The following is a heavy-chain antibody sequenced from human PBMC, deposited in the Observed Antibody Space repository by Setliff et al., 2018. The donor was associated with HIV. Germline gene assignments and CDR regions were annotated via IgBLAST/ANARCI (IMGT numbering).Heavy chain of an antibody. CDR1: GGPITRTPYY. J-gene: IGHJ6*02. D-gene: IGHD3-9*01. V-gene: IGHV4-39*07. CDR3: ARETQQSYNIVTGYNYYYGIDV. CDR2: IHHSGNT. Sequence: SETLSLTCTVPGGPITRTPYYWGWIRQPPGKGLEWIGSIHHSGNTNYNPSLRRRVTISADTSKSQVSLRLRSVTAADTAVYYCARETQQSYNIVTGYNYYYGIDVWGQGTTVTVSS.